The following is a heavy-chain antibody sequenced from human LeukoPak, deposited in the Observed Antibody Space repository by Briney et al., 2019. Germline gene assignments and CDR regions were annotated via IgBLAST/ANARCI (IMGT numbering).Heavy chain of an antibody. Sequence: GGSLRLSCAASGFTVSSNYMSWVRQAPGKGLEWVSVIYSGGSTYYADSVKGRSTISRDNSKNTLYLQMNSLRAEDTAVYYCARDLGPLDILTGREDAFDIWGQGTMVTVSS. V-gene: IGHV3-66*01. CDR1: GFTVSSNY. D-gene: IGHD3-9*01. CDR3: ARDLGPLDILTGREDAFDI. J-gene: IGHJ3*02. CDR2: IYSGGST.